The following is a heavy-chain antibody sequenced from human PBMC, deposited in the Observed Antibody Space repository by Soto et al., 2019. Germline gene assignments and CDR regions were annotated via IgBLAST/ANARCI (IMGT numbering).Heavy chain of an antibody. V-gene: IGHV4-34*01. CDR2: INHSGST. CDR3: ARVDVVVPAANTYYYYGMDV. J-gene: IGHJ6*02. Sequence: ETLSLTWVSYDGSFSGYYWSWMRQPPGKGLEWIGEINHSGSTNYNPSLKSRVTISLDTSKSQFSLKLSSVTAADTAVYYCARVDVVVPAANTYYYYGMDVWGQGTTVTVSS. CDR1: DGSFSGYY. D-gene: IGHD2-2*01.